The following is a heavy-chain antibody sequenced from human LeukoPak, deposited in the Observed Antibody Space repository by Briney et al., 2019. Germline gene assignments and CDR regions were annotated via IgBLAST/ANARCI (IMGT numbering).Heavy chain of an antibody. CDR1: RFTFSNYA. Sequence: PGGSLRLSCAASRFTFSNYAMSWVRQAPGKGLEWVSAISGNGDITYYTDSVKGRFTISRDNSKNTLYLQMNSLRAEDTAVYYCAKMVSTAMVFGWFDPWGQGTLVTVSS. V-gene: IGHV3-23*01. J-gene: IGHJ5*02. CDR3: AKMVSTAMVFGWFDP. CDR2: ISGNGDIT. D-gene: IGHD5-18*01.